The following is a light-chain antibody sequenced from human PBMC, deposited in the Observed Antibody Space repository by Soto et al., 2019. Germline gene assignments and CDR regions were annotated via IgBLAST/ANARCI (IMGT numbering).Light chain of an antibody. J-gene: IGLJ2*01. V-gene: IGLV2-14*03. CDR2: NVN. CDR1: GSDIGAYNY. CDR3: SSYTSTTTLVV. Sequence: QSVLTQPASVSGSPGQSITFSCTGTGSDIGAYNYVSWFQQHPGKAPKLILYNVNSRPSGVSNRFSGSKSGNTASLTISGLQAEDEADYYCSSYTSTTTLVVFGGGTKVTVL.